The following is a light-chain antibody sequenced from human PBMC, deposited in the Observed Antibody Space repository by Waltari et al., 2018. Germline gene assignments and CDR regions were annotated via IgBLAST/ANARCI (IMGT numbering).Light chain of an antibody. CDR3: QTWGTGIHVV. V-gene: IGLV4-69*01. CDR2: VNSDGSH. J-gene: IGLJ2*01. Sequence: QSEKGPRYLMKVNSDGSHTEGDGSPVRFSGSSSGAGRYLTISSLQSEVEGDYYCQTWGTGIHVVFGGGTKLTVL.